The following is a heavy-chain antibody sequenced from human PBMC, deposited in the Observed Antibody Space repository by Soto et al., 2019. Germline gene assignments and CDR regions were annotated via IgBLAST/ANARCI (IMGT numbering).Heavy chain of an antibody. Sequence: PLVPMSLTCSVADGTIGSSDCRCIRNRQPPGKGLEWIGGIYHSGSTNYNPSLKSRVTLSVDKSKNQFSLKLSSVTAADTAVYYCARVSGSYYYGMDVWGQGITVTSP. CDR3: ARVSGSYYYGMDV. V-gene: IGHV4-39*07. J-gene: IGHJ6*02. CDR1: DGTIGSSDC. D-gene: IGHD1-26*01. CDR2: IYHSGST.